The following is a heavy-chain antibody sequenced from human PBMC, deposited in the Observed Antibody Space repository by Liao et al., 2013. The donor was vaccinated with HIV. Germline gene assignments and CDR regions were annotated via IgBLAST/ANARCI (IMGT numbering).Heavy chain of an antibody. Sequence: QLQLQESGPGLVKPSETLSLTCTVSGGSISSSSYYWGWIRQPPGKGLEWIGSIYYSGSTYYNPSLKSRVTISVDTSKNQFSLKLSSVTAADTAVYYCAREQGYYGSGSYYYYYYMDVWGKGTTVTVSS. D-gene: IGHD3-10*01. CDR3: AREQGYYGSGSYYYYYYMDV. V-gene: IGHV4-39*07. CDR2: IYYSGST. CDR1: GGSISSSSYY. J-gene: IGHJ6*03.